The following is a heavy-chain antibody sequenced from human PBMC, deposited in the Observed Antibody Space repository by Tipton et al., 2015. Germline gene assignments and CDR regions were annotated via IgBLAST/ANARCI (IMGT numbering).Heavy chain of an antibody. D-gene: IGHD3-9*01. CDR3: ACQDYDSLTRDYQTVDY. CDR2: ISHSGNT. Sequence: LRLSCTVSGGSISSSSYYWAWIRQPPGKGLEWIGSISHSGNTYYNPSLTSRVTMSRDTSKNQFSLKLNSVTAADTAVYYCACQDYDSLTRDYQTVDYWGQGTLVTVSS. J-gene: IGHJ4*02. V-gene: IGHV4-39*07. CDR1: GGSISSSSYY.